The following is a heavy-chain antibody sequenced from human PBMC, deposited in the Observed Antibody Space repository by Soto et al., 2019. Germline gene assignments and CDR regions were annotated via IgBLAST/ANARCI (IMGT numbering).Heavy chain of an antibody. CDR2: IYQSGST. Sequence: SSETLSLTCAVSGDSISSGGYSWNWIRQAPGKGLEWIGYIYQSGSTSYNPSLKSRVTISVDRSKNQFSLKLNSVTAADTAVYYCTTDYQYDNSGLHNGRGIWGQGTLVTVSS. CDR1: GDSISSGGYS. J-gene: IGHJ4*02. CDR3: TTDYQYDNSGLHNGRGI. V-gene: IGHV4-30-2*01. D-gene: IGHD3-22*01.